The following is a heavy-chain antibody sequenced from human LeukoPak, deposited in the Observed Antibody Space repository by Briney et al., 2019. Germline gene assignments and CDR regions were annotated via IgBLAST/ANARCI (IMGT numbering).Heavy chain of an antibody. J-gene: IGHJ6*03. D-gene: IGHD3-22*01. Sequence: SETLSLTCTVSGYSISSSSYYWGWIRQPPGKGLEWIGTIYYTWSTYYNPSLKSRVTISLDTSNNQFSLKLSSVTAADTAVYYCARDRQGYYDSSGYSGYMDVWGKGTTVTVSS. V-gene: IGHV4-39*07. CDR2: IYYTWST. CDR3: ARDRQGYYDSSGYSGYMDV. CDR1: GYSISSSSYY.